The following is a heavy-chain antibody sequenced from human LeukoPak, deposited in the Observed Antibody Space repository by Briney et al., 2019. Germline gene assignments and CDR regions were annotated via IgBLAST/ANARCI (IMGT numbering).Heavy chain of an antibody. J-gene: IGHJ5*02. CDR3: ARAVDSYNWRENWFDP. D-gene: IGHD1-20*01. V-gene: IGHV1-18*01. CDR1: GGTFSSYA. Sequence: GASVKVSRKASGGTFSSYAISWVRQAPGHGLEWMGWISAYNGNAKYAQTVQGRVTMTTDSSTSTAYMELRGLRSDDTAVYYCARAVDSYNWRENWFDPWGQGTLVTVSS. CDR2: ISAYNGNA.